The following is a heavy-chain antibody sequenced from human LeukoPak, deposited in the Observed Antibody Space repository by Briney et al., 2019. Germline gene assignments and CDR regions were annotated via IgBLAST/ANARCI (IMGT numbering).Heavy chain of an antibody. CDR3: AGYYYDSSRGFDL. Sequence: GGSLRLSCAASGFKFDNYGMSWVRQAPGKGLEWVCDINWNGAWTGYADSVKGRFTISRNNAKNSLYLQMNSLRAEDTALYYCAGYYYDSSRGFDLWGQGTLVTVSA. D-gene: IGHD3-22*01. CDR1: GFKFDNYG. V-gene: IGHV3-20*04. J-gene: IGHJ5*02. CDR2: INWNGAWT.